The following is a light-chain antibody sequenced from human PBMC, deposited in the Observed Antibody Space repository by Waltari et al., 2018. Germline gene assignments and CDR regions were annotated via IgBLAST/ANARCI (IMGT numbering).Light chain of an antibody. CDR3: TSYTTSSTWV. Sequence: QSALTQPASVSGTPGQSITISCTGTSSDIGTYNFVSCYQQPPGKVPKLMIFDVTKRPAGVSDRFFGSKSANTASLTISGLQAEDEANYYCTSYTTSSTWVFGGGTRLTVL. CDR1: SSDIGTYNF. V-gene: IGLV2-14*01. J-gene: IGLJ3*02. CDR2: DVT.